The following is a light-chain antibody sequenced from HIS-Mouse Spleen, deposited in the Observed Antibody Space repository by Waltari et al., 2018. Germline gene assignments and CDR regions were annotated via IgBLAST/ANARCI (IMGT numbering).Light chain of an antibody. CDR3: CSYAGSSTWV. Sequence: QSALTQPASVSGSPGQSITISCTGTSSDVGSYNLVSWYQQHPGKAPKLMIYEGSKRPSGVANRFSGSKPGNTASRTISGLQAEDEADYYCCSYAGSSTWVFGGGTKLTVL. V-gene: IGLV2-23*01. J-gene: IGLJ3*02. CDR1: SSDVGSYNL. CDR2: EGS.